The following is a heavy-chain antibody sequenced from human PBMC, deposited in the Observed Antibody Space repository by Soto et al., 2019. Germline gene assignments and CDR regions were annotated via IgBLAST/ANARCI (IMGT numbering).Heavy chain of an antibody. CDR3: SKGAKQWQVPIFAY. CDR2: ISDAGFTK. J-gene: IGHJ4*02. V-gene: IGHV3-30*18. Sequence: QVHLEESGGGVVQPGRSLRLSCAASDFIFSSYGMHWVRQAPGKGLEWVAVISDAGFTKYYADSVEGRFTISRDNSKNTLFLQMNSLRAEDTAVYYCSKGAKQWQVPIFAYWFQGTLVTVSS. CDR1: DFIFSSYG. D-gene: IGHD6-19*01.